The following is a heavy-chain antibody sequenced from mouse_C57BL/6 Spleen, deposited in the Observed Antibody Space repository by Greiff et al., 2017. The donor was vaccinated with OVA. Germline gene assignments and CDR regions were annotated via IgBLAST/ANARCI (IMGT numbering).Heavy chain of an antibody. CDR3: ARWDTAQATGEYYAMDY. CDR2: IYIGNGYT. V-gene: IGHV1-58*01. D-gene: IGHD3-2*02. Sequence: ELQLQQSGAELVRPVSSVKMSCTSSCFTFPSYGINCVKPRPGQGLEWIGYIYIGNGYTEYNEKFKGKATLTSDTSSSTAYMQLSSLTSEDSAIYFCARWDTAQATGEYYAMDYWGQGTSVTVSS. J-gene: IGHJ4*01. CDR1: CFTFPSYG.